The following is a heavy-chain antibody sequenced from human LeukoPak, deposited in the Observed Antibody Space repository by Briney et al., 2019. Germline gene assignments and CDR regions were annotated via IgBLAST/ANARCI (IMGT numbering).Heavy chain of an antibody. D-gene: IGHD5-18*01. V-gene: IGHV3-48*03. Sequence: RGSLRLSCAASGFTFSSYEMNWVRQAPGKGLEWVSYISSSGSTIYYADSVKGRFTISRDNAKNSLYLQMNSLRAEDTAVYYCARRGNTAMAPYYYYYMDVWGKGTTVTVSS. J-gene: IGHJ6*03. CDR3: ARRGNTAMAPYYYYYMDV. CDR1: GFTFSSYE. CDR2: ISSSGSTI.